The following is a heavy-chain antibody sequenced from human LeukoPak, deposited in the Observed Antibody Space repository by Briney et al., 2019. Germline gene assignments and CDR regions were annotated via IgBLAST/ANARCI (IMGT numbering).Heavy chain of an antibody. D-gene: IGHD6-13*01. CDR1: GGSISSSY. CDR2: ISYNGDT. V-gene: IGHV4-59*08. J-gene: IGHJ3*02. CDR3: ARHGGQQLAQDAFDI. Sequence: PSETLSLTCTVSGGSISSSYWSWIRQPPGKALAWIGHISYNGDTNYNPFLKSRVTISIDTSKNQFSLRLSSLTAADSAVYYCARHGGQQLAQDAFDIWGRGTVVTVSS.